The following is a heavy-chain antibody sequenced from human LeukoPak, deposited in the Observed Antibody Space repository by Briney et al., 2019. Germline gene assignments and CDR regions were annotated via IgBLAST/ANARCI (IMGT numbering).Heavy chain of an antibody. D-gene: IGHD5-12*01. CDR2: TYYRSKWYN. V-gene: IGHV6-1*01. J-gene: IGHJ2*01. CDR3: ARGGRYSGYDYNWYFDL. Sequence: SQTLSLTCALSGDSVSSNSAAWNWIRQSPSRGLEWLGRTYYRSKWYNDYAVSVKSRITINPDTSKNQFSLQLNSVTPEDTAVYYCARGGRYSGYDYNWYFDLWGRGTLVTVSS. CDR1: GDSVSSNSAA.